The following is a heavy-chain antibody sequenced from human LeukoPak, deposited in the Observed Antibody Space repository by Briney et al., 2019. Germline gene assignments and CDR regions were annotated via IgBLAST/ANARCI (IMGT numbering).Heavy chain of an antibody. CDR1: GDSITNSNYY. Sequence: PSDTLSLTCTASGDSITNSNYYWGWVRQSPGRGLEWLGNIFYNGGPYYNPSFKSRVTISVDTSKNQFSLKLSSVTAADTAVYYCARHGGSYEEGFDYWGQGTLVTVSS. CDR2: IFYNGGP. D-gene: IGHD1-26*01. V-gene: IGHV4-39*01. J-gene: IGHJ4*02. CDR3: ARHGGSYEEGFDY.